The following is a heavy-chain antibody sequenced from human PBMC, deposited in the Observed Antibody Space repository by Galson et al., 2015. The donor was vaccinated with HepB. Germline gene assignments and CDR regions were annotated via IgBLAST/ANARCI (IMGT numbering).Heavy chain of an antibody. CDR1: GFRFGDYW. CDR2: INTFGNEI. J-gene: IGHJ2*01. D-gene: IGHD2-2*01. Sequence: LRLSCAASGFRFGDYWMHWVRQVPGKGLEWISRINTFGNEIKYADSVRGRFATSRDNAKNILYLQVYSLGAEDTGLYYCARRGGSTWFPGSGYFDLWGRGSLVTVSS. V-gene: IGHV3-74*03. CDR3: ARRGGSTWFPGSGYFDL.